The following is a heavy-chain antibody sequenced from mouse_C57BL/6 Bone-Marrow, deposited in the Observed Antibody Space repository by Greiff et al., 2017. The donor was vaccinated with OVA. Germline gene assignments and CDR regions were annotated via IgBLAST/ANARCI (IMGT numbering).Heavy chain of an antibody. CDR1: GYAFSSSW. J-gene: IGHJ2*01. CDR3: ARSGTITTVPFDY. V-gene: IGHV1-82*01. D-gene: IGHD1-1*01. Sequence: VQLQQSGPELVKPGASVKISCKASGYAFSSSWMNWVKQRPGKGLEWIGRIYPGDGDTNYNGKFKGKATLTADKSSSTAYMQLSSLTSEDSAVYFCARSGTITTVPFDYWGQGTTLTVSS. CDR2: IYPGDGDT.